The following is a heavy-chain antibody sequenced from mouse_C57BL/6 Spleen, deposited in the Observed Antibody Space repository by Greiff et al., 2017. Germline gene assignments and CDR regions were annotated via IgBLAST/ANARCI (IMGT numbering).Heavy chain of an antibody. V-gene: IGHV1-50*01. Sequence: VQLQQPGAELVKPGASVKLSCKASGYTFTSYWMQWVKQRPGQGLEWIGEIDPSDSYTNYNQKFKGKATLTVDKTSSTAYMPLSSLTSEDSAVYYRARSVTTVQDAMDYWGQGTSVTVSS. J-gene: IGHJ4*01. CDR1: GYTFTSYW. D-gene: IGHD1-1*01. CDR3: ARSVTTVQDAMDY. CDR2: IDPSDSYT.